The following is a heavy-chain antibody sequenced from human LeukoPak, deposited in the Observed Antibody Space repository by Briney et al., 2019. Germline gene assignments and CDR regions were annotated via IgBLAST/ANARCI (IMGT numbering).Heavy chain of an antibody. V-gene: IGHV1-18*01. CDR2: LSVYNGDT. CDR3: ARRSNYYFAY. J-gene: IGHJ4*02. D-gene: IGHD3-10*01. CDR1: GYTFINYA. Sequence: SVKVSCKASGYTFINYAISWVRQAPGQGLEWMGWLSVYNGDTNYAQNFQGRVTMTTDTSTSTAYMELRSLRSDDSAVYYCARRSNYYFAYWGQGTLVTVSS.